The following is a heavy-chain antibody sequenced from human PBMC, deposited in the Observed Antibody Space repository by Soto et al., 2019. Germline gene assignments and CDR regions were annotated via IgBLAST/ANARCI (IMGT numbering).Heavy chain of an antibody. D-gene: IGHD1-26*01. CDR3: ARDRVGLDY. Sequence: QVQLVESGGGVVQPGRSLRLSCAASGFTFSSYGMHWVRQAPGKGLEWVAVIWYDGSNKYYADSVKGRFTISRDNSKNTLYLQMNSLRSEDTAVYYCARDRVGLDYWGQGTLVTVSS. CDR2: IWYDGSNK. J-gene: IGHJ4*02. CDR1: GFTFSSYG. V-gene: IGHV3-33*01.